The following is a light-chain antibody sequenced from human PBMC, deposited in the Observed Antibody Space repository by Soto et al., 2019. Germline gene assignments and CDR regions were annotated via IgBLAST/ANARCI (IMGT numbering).Light chain of an antibody. V-gene: IGKV3-15*01. CDR1: QSVSSN. J-gene: IGKJ4*01. CDR3: QQYNNWLT. Sequence: EIVMTPSPATLSVSPGERATLSCRASQSVSSNLAWYQQKPGQAPRLLIYGASTRATGIPARFRGSGSGTEFTLTISSLQSEDFAVYYCQQYNNWLTFGGGTKVDIK. CDR2: GAS.